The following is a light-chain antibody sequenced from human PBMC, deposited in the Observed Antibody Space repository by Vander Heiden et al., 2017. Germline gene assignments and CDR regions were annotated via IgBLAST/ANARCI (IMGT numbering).Light chain of an antibody. V-gene: IGLV1-40*01. CDR1: SSNIGAGYD. Sequence: QSVLTQPPSVSGAPGQRVTISCTGSSSNIGAGYDVHWYQQRPGKAPNLLIYGNSKRPSGVPDRFSGSKSGTSASLAITGLQDEDEADYYCQSYDSSLSVFGGGTKLTVL. J-gene: IGLJ3*02. CDR3: QSYDSSLSV. CDR2: GNS.